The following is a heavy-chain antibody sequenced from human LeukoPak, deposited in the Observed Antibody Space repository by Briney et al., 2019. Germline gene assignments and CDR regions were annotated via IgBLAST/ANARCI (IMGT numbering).Heavy chain of an antibody. V-gene: IGHV3-33*01. CDR1: GFTFSSYG. Sequence: QPGGSLRLSCAASGFTFSSYGMHWVRQAPGKGLEWVAVIWYDGSNKYYADSVKGRFTISRDNSKNTLYLQMNSLRAEDTAVYYCARDRAGSPLDTFDYWGQGTLVTVSS. CDR2: IWYDGSNK. CDR3: ARDRAGSPLDTFDY. J-gene: IGHJ4*02. D-gene: IGHD6-19*01.